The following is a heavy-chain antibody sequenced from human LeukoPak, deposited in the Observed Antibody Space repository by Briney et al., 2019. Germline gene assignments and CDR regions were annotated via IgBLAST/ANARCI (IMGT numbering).Heavy chain of an antibody. J-gene: IGHJ4*02. Sequence: GGSLRLSCAASGFTFSSYWMNWVRQAPGKGLEWVANIKQDESEKYYVDSVKGRFTISRDNAKNSLYLQMDSLRAEDTAVYYCARGVTGGAYYETTEFYFDYWGQGTLATVSS. CDR3: ARGVTGGAYYETTEFYFDY. D-gene: IGHD3-3*01. CDR2: IKQDESEK. V-gene: IGHV3-7*01. CDR1: GFTFSSYW.